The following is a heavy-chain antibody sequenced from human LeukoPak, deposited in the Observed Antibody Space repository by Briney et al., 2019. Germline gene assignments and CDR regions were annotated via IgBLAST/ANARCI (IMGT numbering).Heavy chain of an antibody. J-gene: IGHJ4*02. D-gene: IGHD4/OR15-4a*01. CDR3: ARESDLSNYDRTDY. CDR2: IYTSGST. Sequence: SETLSLTCTVSGASISSGNYYWGWIRQPAGKGLEWIGRIYTSGSTTYNPTLQSRVTISADTSRNRVSLRLYSVAAADSAMYYCARESDLSNYDRTDYWGQGTLVTVSS. V-gene: IGHV4-61*02. CDR1: GASISSGNYY.